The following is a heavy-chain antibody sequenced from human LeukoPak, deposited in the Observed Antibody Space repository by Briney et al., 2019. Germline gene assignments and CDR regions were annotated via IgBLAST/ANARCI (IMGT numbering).Heavy chain of an antibody. J-gene: IGHJ4*02. D-gene: IGHD6-13*01. CDR1: GASISGYL. CDR3: ARGLGQQLVYYFDY. V-gene: IGHV4-59*12. Sequence: SETLSLTCTVSGASISGYLWTWIRQPPGKGLEWIGYVYDNGDTNYHPSFTGRVSISVDVSKNQFSLKLSSVTAADTAVYYCARGLGQQLVYYFDYWGQGTLVTVSS. CDR2: VYDNGDT.